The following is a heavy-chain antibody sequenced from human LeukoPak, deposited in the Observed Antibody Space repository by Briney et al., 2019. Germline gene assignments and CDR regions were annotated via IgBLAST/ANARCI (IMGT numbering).Heavy chain of an antibody. J-gene: IGHJ5*02. D-gene: IGHD2-2*01. Sequence: PSETLSLTCAVYGGSFSGYYWSWIRQPPGKGLEWIGEINHSGSTNYNPSLKSRVTISVDTSKNQFSLKLSSVTAADTAVYYCASAPGGGRYCSSTSCYHWFDPWGQGTLVTVSS. CDR2: INHSGST. V-gene: IGHV4-34*01. CDR3: ASAPGGGRYCSSTSCYHWFDP. CDR1: GGSFSGYY.